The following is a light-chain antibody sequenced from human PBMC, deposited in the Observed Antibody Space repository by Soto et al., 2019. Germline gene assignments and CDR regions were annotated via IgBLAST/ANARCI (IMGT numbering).Light chain of an antibody. Sequence: EVVMTQSPATVSVSPGEGVTLSCRASQTISNDLAWYQQKPGQAPRLLIYGASTRATGVPARFSGGGSGTEFTLTISSLQSEDFACYYGQQNNKWPTVTFGGGTKVEIK. V-gene: IGKV3-15*01. CDR3: QQNNKWPTVT. CDR1: QTISND. J-gene: IGKJ4*01. CDR2: GAS.